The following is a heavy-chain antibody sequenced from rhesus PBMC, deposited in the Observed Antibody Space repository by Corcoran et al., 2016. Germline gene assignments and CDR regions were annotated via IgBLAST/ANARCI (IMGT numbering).Heavy chain of an antibody. CDR1: GGSIRRGSFD. CDR2: ITYSGST. D-gene: IGHD6-25*01. CDR3: ARVAAADPDY. J-gene: IGHJ4*01. V-gene: IGHV4-122*02. Sequence: QVQLQESGPGLVKSWEALSLPCAVSGGSIRRGSFDCSWIRQPPGRGLEWIGYITYSGSTSYNPSRKSRVTISRDTSKNQFSLKLSSVTAADTAVYYCARVAAADPDYWGQGVLVTVSS.